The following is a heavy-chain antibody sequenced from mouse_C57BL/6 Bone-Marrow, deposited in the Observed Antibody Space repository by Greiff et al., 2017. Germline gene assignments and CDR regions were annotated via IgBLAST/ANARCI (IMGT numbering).Heavy chain of an antibody. V-gene: IGHV1-59*01. D-gene: IGHD1-1*01. Sequence: VQLQQPGAELVRPGTSVKLSCKASGYTFTSYWMHWVKQRPGQGLEWIGVIDPSDSSTNYNQKIKGKATLTVDTSSITAYMQLSSLTSEDSAVYYCANTTPMDYWGQGTSVTVSS. CDR2: IDPSDSST. CDR1: GYTFTSYW. CDR3: ANTTPMDY. J-gene: IGHJ4*01.